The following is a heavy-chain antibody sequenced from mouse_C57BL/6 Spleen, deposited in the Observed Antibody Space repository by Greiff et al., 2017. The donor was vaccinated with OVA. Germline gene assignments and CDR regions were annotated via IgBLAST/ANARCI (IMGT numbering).Heavy chain of an antibody. J-gene: IGHJ2*01. CDR2: IYPGNSDT. CDR1: GYTFTSYW. D-gene: IGHD1-1*01. V-gene: IGHV1-5*01. CDR3: TRGALDYGSSSYYFDY. Sequence: VQLQQSGTVLARPGASVKMSCKTSGYTFTSYWMHWVKQRPGQGLEWIGAIYPGNSDTSYNQKFKGKAKLTAVTSASTAYMELSSLTNEDSAVYYCTRGALDYGSSSYYFDYWGQGTTLTVSS.